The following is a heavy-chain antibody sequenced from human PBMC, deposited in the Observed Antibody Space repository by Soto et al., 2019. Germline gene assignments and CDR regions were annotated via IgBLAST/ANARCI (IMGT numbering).Heavy chain of an antibody. CDR2: MSSSGVST. J-gene: IGHJ3*02. D-gene: IGHD3-16*01. CDR1: GFTFSTYA. CDR3: AKDIRIVAI. V-gene: IGHV3-23*01. Sequence: GGSLRLSCAASGFTFSTYAMSWVRQAPGKGLEWVSAMSSSGVSTHHADSVKGRFTISRDNSKNTLYLQMNSLRVDDTAIYYCAKDIRIVAIWGQGTMVTVSS.